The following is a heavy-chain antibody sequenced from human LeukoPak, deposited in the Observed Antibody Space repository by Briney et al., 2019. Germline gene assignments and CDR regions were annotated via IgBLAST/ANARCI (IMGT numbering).Heavy chain of an antibody. J-gene: IGHJ5*02. CDR2: ISGDGGST. CDR3: AKDYWFDP. V-gene: IGHV3-43*02. CDR1: GFTFDDYA. Sequence: GGSLRLSCAASGFTFDDYAMHWVRQAPGKGLEWVSLISGDGGSTYYADSVKGRFTVSRDNSKNSLYLQMNSLRTEDTAVYYCAKDYWFDPWGQGTLVTVSS.